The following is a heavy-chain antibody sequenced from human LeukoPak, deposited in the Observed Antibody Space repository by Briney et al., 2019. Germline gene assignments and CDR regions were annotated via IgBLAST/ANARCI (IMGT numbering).Heavy chain of an antibody. Sequence: SQTLSLTCTVSGGSISSGGYYWGWIRQYPGKGLEWIGHIYYTGSAYYNPSLKSRVTISVDTSKSQFSLNLNSVTVADTAVYYCARRKDDTREYYNRFDPWGQGTLVTVSS. CDR3: ARRKDDTREYYNRFDP. CDR1: GGSISSGGYY. D-gene: IGHD3-10*01. J-gene: IGHJ5*02. V-gene: IGHV4-31*03. CDR2: IYYTGSA.